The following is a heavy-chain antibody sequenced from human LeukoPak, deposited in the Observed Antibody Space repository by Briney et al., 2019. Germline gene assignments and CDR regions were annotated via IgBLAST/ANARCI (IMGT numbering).Heavy chain of an antibody. CDR2: INHSGST. D-gene: IGHD2-21*02. CDR3: ARVVVTATLDY. CDR1: GGSFSGYY. V-gene: IGHV4-34*01. Sequence: PSETLSLTCAVYGGSFSGYYWSWIRQPPGKGLEWIGEINHSGSTNYNPSLKSRVTISVDTSKNQFSLKLGSVTAADTAVYYCARVVVTATLDYWGQGTLVTVSS. J-gene: IGHJ4*02.